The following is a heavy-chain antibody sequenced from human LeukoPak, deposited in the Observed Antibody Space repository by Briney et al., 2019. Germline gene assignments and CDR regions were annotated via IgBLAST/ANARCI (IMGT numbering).Heavy chain of an antibody. CDR3: ARGGTYLPFGY. CDR1: GYTFTSYD. D-gene: IGHD3-10*01. J-gene: IGHJ4*02. Sequence: GASVTVSCKASGYTFTSYDINWVRQAPGQGLEWMGWMNANGGDTGYAQNFQGRVTMTRNTSISTAYMELSSLRSEDTAIYYCARGGTYLPFGYWGQGTLVTVSS. V-gene: IGHV1-8*01. CDR2: MNANGGDT.